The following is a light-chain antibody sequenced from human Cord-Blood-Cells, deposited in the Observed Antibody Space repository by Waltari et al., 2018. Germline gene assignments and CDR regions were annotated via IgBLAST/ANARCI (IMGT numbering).Light chain of an antibody. CDR2: ECS. V-gene: IGLV2-23*01. Sequence: QSALTQPASVSGSPGQSITISCTGTSSDVGSYNLVSWYQQHPGKAPKLMIYECSKRPSGVSNRFSGSKSGNTASLTISGLQAEDEADYYCFSYAGSSTFVVFGGGTKLTVL. CDR3: FSYAGSSTFVV. CDR1: SSDVGSYNL. J-gene: IGLJ2*01.